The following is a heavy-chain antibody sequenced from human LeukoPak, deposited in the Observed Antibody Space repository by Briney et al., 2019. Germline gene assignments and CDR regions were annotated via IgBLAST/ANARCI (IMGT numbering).Heavy chain of an antibody. J-gene: IGHJ4*02. V-gene: IGHV3-30*04. CDR3: GKGISAAGDY. CDR1: GFTFSHYA. D-gene: IGHD6-13*01. Sequence: GGSLRLSCAASGFTFSHYAMYWVRQAPGKGLEWVAVISYGGRRKYYADSVKGRFTISRDDSNSTLYLQMNTLRAEDTAVYYCGKGISAAGDYWGQGTLVTVST. CDR2: ISYGGRRK.